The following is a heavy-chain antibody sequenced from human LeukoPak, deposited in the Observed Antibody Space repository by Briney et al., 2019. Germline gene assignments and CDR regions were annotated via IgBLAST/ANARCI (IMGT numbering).Heavy chain of an antibody. D-gene: IGHD2-15*01. V-gene: IGHV3-30*18. CDR2: ISYDGSNK. Sequence: PGGSLRLSCAASGFTFRTYGMHWVRQAPGKGLEWVAVISYDGSNKYYADSVKGRFTISRDNSKNTLYLKMNSLRAEDTAVYYCAKPDTETDIVVVVAAPPPFDYWGQGALVTVSS. J-gene: IGHJ4*02. CDR1: GFTFRTYG. CDR3: AKPDTETDIVVVVAAPPPFDY.